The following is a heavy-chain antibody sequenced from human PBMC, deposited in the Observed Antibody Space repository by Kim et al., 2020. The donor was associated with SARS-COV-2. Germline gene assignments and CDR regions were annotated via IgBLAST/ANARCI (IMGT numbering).Heavy chain of an antibody. D-gene: IGHD6-13*01. V-gene: IGHV3-7*01. CDR3: ARDGRWIAAAASDAFDI. CDR2: IKQDGSEK. CDR1: GFIFSNYW. Sequence: GGSLRLSCAVSGFIFSNYWMSWVRQAPGKGLEWVAHIKQDGSEKYYVDSVKGRFTISRDNAKNSLYLQMNSLRAEDTAVYYCARDGRWIAAAASDAFDIWRQGTIVTVSS. J-gene: IGHJ3*02.